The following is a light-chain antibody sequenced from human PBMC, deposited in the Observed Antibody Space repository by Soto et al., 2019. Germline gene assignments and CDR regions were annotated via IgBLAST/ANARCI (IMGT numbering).Light chain of an antibody. V-gene: IGKV3-15*01. J-gene: IGKJ1*01. CDR3: HQYNNWTWT. CDR1: QRVSSH. CDR2: AAS. Sequence: ETLMTQSPVTLSVSPGDTATLSCGASQRVSSHLAWYQQKPGQAPRLLIYAASTRATGTPVRLSGSGYETELTITIRSLKYEDSELYYCHQYNNWTWTFGHGTKVDIK.